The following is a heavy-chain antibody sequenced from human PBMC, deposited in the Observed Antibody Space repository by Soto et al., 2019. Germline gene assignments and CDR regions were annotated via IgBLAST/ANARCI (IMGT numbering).Heavy chain of an antibody. CDR2: ISSTTHYI. CDR1: GFTFTRYS. J-gene: IGHJ4*02. Sequence: GGSLRLSCAASGFTFTRYSMNWVRQAPGKGLEWVSSISSTTHYIYYADSMRGRFTISRDNAKNAVYLEMNSPRAEDTAVYYCARESEDLTSNFDYWGQGTLVTVSS. CDR3: ARESEDLTSNFDY. V-gene: IGHV3-21*06.